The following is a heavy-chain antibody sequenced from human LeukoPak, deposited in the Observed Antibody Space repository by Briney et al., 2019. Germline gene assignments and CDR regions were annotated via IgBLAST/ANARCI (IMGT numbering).Heavy chain of an antibody. V-gene: IGHV3-7*01. J-gene: IGHJ3*02. Sequence: GGSLRLSCAASGLPFSNYWMTWVRQAPGKGLEWVANIIQDGTEKNYVGSVKGRFTISRDNAKNSLSLQMNSLRAEDTAIYYCAREGASAISHAFDIWGQGTVVTVSS. CDR3: AREGASAISHAFDI. CDR1: GLPFSNYW. D-gene: IGHD3-16*01. CDR2: IIQDGTEK.